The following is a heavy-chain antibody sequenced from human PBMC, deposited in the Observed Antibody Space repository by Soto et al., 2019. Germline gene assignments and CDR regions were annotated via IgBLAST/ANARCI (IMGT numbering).Heavy chain of an antibody. D-gene: IGHD6-13*01. CDR1: GYTFTSYG. Sequence: QVQLVQSGAEVKKPGASVKVSCKASGYTFTSYGISWLRQAPGQGLEWMGWISAYNGNTNYAQKLQGRVTMTTDTSTSTAYMELRSLRSDDTAVYYCARTGSSWYSGGVGWFDPWGQGTLVTVSS. V-gene: IGHV1-18*01. CDR3: ARTGSSWYSGGVGWFDP. CDR2: ISAYNGNT. J-gene: IGHJ5*02.